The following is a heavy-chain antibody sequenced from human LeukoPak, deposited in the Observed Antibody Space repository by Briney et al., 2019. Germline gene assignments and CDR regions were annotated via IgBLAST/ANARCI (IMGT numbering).Heavy chain of an antibody. CDR2: MNPNSGNT. D-gene: IGHD3-3*01. CDR1: GYTFTSYD. J-gene: IGHJ4*02. CDR3: AREGLFRYDFWSGYSPGGY. Sequence: ASVKVSCKASGYTFTSYDINWVRQATGQGLEWMGWMNPNSGNTGYAQKFQGRVTMTRNTSISTAYMELSSLRSEDTAVYYCAREGLFRYDFWSGYSPGGYWGQGTLVTVSS. V-gene: IGHV1-8*01.